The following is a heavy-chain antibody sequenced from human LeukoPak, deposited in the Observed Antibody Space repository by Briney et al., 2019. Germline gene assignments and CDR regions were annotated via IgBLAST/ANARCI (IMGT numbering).Heavy chain of an antibody. CDR1: GFTFSSYG. D-gene: IGHD3-10*02. CDR3: AELGITMIGGV. CDR2: IRYDGSKK. Sequence: GGSLRLSCATSGFTFSSYGIHWVRQAPGKGLEWVAFIRYDGSKKYYADSVKGRFTISRDNSKNTLYLQMNSLRAEDTAVYYCAELGITMIGGVWGKGTTVTISS. J-gene: IGHJ6*04. V-gene: IGHV3-30*02.